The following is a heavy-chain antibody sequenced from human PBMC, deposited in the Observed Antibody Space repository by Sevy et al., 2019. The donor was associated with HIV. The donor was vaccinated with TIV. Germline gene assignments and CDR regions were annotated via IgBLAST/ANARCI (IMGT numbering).Heavy chain of an antibody. CDR1: EFTFSSYG. CDR2: ISYDGSNK. D-gene: IGHD6-19*01. Sequence: GGSLRLSCAASEFTFSSYGMHWVRQAPGKGLEWVAVISYDGSNKYYADSVKGRFTISRDDSKNTLFLQKNSLRAEDTAVYYCSKDRGYSSVGVSRGMDVWGQGTTVTVSS. CDR3: SKDRGYSSVGVSRGMDV. V-gene: IGHV3-30*18. J-gene: IGHJ6*02.